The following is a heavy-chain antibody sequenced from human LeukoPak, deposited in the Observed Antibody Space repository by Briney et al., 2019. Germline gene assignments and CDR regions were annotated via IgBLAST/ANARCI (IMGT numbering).Heavy chain of an antibody. CDR2: ISSGGST. Sequence: GGSLRLSCAASGFTVSTNYMTWVRQAPGKGLEWVSIISSGGSTYYADSVKGRFTISRDNSKNTLYLQMNSLRAEDTAVYYCAKGLVDTAMAPRFDYWGQGTLVTVSS. CDR1: GFTVSTNY. V-gene: IGHV3-53*01. J-gene: IGHJ4*02. D-gene: IGHD5-18*01. CDR3: AKGLVDTAMAPRFDY.